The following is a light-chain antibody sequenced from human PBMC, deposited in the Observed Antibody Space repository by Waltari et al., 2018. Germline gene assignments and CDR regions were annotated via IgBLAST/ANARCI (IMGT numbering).Light chain of an antibody. J-gene: IGKJ2*01. Sequence: EIVMTQSPATLSVSPGERATLSCRASQSVSSNLAWYQQKPGQDPRLLIYGASTRATGIPARCSGSGSGTEFTLTISSLQSEDFAVYYCQQYNNWPPYTFGQGTKLEIK. CDR1: QSVSSN. CDR2: GAS. CDR3: QQYNNWPPYT. V-gene: IGKV3-15*01.